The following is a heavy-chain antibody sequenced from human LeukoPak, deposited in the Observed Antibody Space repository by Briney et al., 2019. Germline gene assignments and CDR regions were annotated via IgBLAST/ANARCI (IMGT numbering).Heavy chain of an antibody. V-gene: IGHV1-2*02. Sequence: GASVKVSCKASGYTFTGYYMHWVRQAPGQGLEWMGWINPNSGGTNYAQKFQGRVTMTRDTSISTAYMELSRLRSDDTAVDYCARVPLGSSIAARPVVRYFDLWGRGTLVTVSS. D-gene: IGHD6-6*01. CDR2: INPNSGGT. CDR1: GYTFTGYY. CDR3: ARVPLGSSIAARPVVRYFDL. J-gene: IGHJ2*01.